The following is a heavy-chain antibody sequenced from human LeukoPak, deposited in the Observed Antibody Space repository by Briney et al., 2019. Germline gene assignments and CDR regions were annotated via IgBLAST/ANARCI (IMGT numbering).Heavy chain of an antibody. J-gene: IGHJ5*02. D-gene: IGHD1-1*01. CDR3: GSGPVGTTVP. Sequence: GGSLRLSCVGSGFTFRSHAMSWVRQAPEKGLEFVSGIYENGGTTYYADSVKGRFSISRDNSKNTLYLQMHSLIAADTAVYYCGSGPVGTTVPWGQGTLVTVSS. CDR2: IYENGGTT. CDR1: GFTFRSHA. V-gene: IGHV3-23*01.